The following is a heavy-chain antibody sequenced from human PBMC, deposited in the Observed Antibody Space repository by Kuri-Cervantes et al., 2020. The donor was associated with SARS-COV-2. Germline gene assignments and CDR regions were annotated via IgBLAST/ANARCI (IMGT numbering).Heavy chain of an antibody. CDR3: ARATGPPGYFDY. CDR2: MNPNSGDT. Sequence: ASVKVSCKASGYTFTGYYMHWVRQAPGQGLEWMGRMNPNSGDTGYAQKFQGRVTMTRDTSTSTVYMELSSLRSEDTAVYYCARATGPPGYFDYWGQGTLVTVSS. CDR1: GYTFTGYY. V-gene: IGHV1-2*06. J-gene: IGHJ4*02.